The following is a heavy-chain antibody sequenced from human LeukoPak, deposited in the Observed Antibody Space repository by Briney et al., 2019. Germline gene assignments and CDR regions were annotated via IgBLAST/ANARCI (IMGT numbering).Heavy chain of an antibody. CDR2: TYYRSKWYN. CDR1: GDSVSSNSAA. V-gene: IGHV6-1*01. D-gene: IGHD3-22*01. J-gene: IGHJ4*02. CDR3: ARDNVVTPDYFDY. Sequence: SQTLSLTCAISGDSVSSNSAAWHWIRQSPSRGLEWLGRTYYRSKWYNDYAVSVKSRITINPDTSKHQFSLQLNSVTPEDTAVYYCARDNVVTPDYFDYWGQGTLVTVSS.